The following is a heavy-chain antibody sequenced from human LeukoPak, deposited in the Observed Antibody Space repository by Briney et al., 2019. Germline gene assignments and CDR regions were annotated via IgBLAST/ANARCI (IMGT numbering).Heavy chain of an antibody. CDR1: GYTFTSYY. CDR3: ARDYASNVPFDY. V-gene: IGHV1-46*01. J-gene: IGHJ4*02. D-gene: IGHD3-16*01. Sequence: ASVKVSCKASGYTFTSYYMHWVRQAPGQGLEWMGIINPSGGSTSYAQKFQGRVTMTRDTSTSTVYMELRSLRSEDTAVYYCARDYASNVPFDYWGQGTLVTVSS. CDR2: INPSGGST.